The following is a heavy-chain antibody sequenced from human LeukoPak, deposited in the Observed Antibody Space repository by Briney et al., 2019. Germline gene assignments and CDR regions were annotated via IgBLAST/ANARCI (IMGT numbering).Heavy chain of an antibody. V-gene: IGHV4-61*02. CDR2: IYTSGST. CDR1: GGSISSSSYY. CDR3: ARVSMVRGVTYYYYYYMDV. D-gene: IGHD3-10*01. Sequence: SETLSLTCTVSGGSISSSSYYWSWIRQPAGKGLEWIGRIYTSGSTNYNPSLKSRVTMSVDTSKNQFSLKLSSVTAADTAVYYCARVSMVRGVTYYYYYYMDVWGKGTTVTISS. J-gene: IGHJ6*03.